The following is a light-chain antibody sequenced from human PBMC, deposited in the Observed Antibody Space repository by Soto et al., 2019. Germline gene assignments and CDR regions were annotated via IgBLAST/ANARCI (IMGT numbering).Light chain of an antibody. V-gene: IGLV2-14*01. CDR1: SSDVGGYNY. J-gene: IGLJ3*02. CDR3: SSYTSKTGV. CDR2: DVS. Sequence: QSVLTQPASVSGSPGQSITISCTGTSSDVGGYNYVSWYQQHPGKAPKLMIYDVSNRPSGVSNRFSGSKSGNTASLTISGLQAEDEADYYCSSYTSKTGVFGGGTKVTVL.